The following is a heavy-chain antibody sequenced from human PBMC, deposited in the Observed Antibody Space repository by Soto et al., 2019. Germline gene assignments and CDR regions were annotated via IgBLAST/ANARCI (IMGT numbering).Heavy chain of an antibody. Sequence: GGSLRLSCAVSGFTVSNNYMSWVRQAPGKGLEGVSVIYSGGYTAYGDSVKGRFTISRDDARSSLFLQMIDLRGEDTAVYYCAREGSYGYGLFDLWGQGTLVTVSS. CDR2: IYSGGYT. J-gene: IGHJ5*02. V-gene: IGHV3-53*01. D-gene: IGHD5-18*01. CDR3: AREGSYGYGLFDL. CDR1: GFTVSNNY.